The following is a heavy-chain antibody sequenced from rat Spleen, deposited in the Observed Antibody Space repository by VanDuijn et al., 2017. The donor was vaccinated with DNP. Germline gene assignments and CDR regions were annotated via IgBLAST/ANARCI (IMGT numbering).Heavy chain of an antibody. CDR3: ARHGRRVFDY. V-gene: IGHV5S13*01. D-gene: IGHD1-11*01. Sequence: EVQLVESGGGLVQPGRSLKLSCAASGFTFNKYGMAWVRQAPTKGLEWVASISTSGEYTHYGDSVKGRFTISRDNAKNTLYLQMDSLRSEDTATYFCARHGRRVFDYWGQGVMVTVSS. CDR1: GFTFNKYG. CDR2: ISTSGEYT. J-gene: IGHJ2*01.